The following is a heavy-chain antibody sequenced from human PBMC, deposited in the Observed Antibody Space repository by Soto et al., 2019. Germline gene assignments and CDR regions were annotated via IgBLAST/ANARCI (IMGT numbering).Heavy chain of an antibody. J-gene: IGHJ5*02. D-gene: IGHD3-10*01. Sequence: SETLSLTCAVYGGSFSGYYWSWIRQPPGQGLEWIGEINHSGSTNYNPSLKSRVTISVDTSKNQFSLKLSSVTAADTAVYYCARGRTSLLWFGAHNWFDPWGQGTLVTVS. CDR1: GGSFSGYY. CDR2: INHSGST. V-gene: IGHV4-34*01. CDR3: ARGRTSLLWFGAHNWFDP.